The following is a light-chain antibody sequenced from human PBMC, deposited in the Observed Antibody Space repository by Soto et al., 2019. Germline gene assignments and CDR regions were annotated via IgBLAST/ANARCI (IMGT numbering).Light chain of an antibody. CDR1: SSDVGGSNY. J-gene: IGLJ2*01. CDR3: QSYDSSLSGSV. V-gene: IGLV2-14*01. CDR2: DVS. Sequence: QSALTQPASVSGSPGQSITISCTGTSSDVGGSNYVSWYQQLPGKAPKLMLYDVSDRPSGVSNRFSGSKSGNTASLTISGLQAEDEADYYCQSYDSSLSGSVFGGGTELTVL.